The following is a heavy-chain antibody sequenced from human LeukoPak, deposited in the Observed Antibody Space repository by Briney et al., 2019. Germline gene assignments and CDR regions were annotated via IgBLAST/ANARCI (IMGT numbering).Heavy chain of an antibody. J-gene: IGHJ5*02. Sequence: ASVKVSCKASGGTFSSYAISWVRQAPGQGLEWMGGIIPIFGTANYAQKCQGRVTITADEYTSTAYMELSSLRSEDTAVYYCARLNCSSTSCYSVYWNWFDPWGQGTLVTVSS. V-gene: IGHV1-69*13. CDR2: IIPIFGTA. D-gene: IGHD2-2*02. CDR1: GGTFSSYA. CDR3: ARLNCSSTSCYSVYWNWFDP.